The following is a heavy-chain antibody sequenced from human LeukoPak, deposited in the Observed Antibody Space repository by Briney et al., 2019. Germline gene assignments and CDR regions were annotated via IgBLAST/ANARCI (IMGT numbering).Heavy chain of an antibody. CDR3: ATELRSGYFDY. CDR2: FDPEDDER. D-gene: IGHD3-22*01. Sequence: SSVTVSCKCSGYTLSELSMHWVRQAPGKGLEWMGGFDPEDDERVYAQKFQGRVTMTEDTSTDTAYMELSSLRSGDTAIYYCATELRSGYFDYWGQGTLVTVSS. V-gene: IGHV1-24*01. J-gene: IGHJ4*02. CDR1: GYTLSELS.